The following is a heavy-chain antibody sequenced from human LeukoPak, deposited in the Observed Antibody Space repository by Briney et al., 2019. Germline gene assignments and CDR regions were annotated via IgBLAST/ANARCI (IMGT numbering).Heavy chain of an antibody. J-gene: IGHJ3*02. CDR2: INSDGSST. CDR3: ARDEDWSGYYGAFDI. Sequence: PGGSLRLSCAASGFTFSIYWMHWVRQAPGKWLVWVSRINSDGSSTSYADSVKGRVTISRDNAKNTLYLQMNSLRAEDTAVYYCARDEDWSGYYGAFDIWGAGTMVTVSS. V-gene: IGHV3-74*01. CDR1: GFTFSIYW. D-gene: IGHD3-3*01.